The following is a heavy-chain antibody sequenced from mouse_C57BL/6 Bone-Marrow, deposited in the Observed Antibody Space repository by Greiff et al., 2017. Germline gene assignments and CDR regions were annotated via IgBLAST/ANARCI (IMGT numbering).Heavy chain of an antibody. Sequence: VQLKQSGAELVRPGASVKLSCTASGFNIKDYYMHWVKQRPEQGLEWIGWIGPDNGDTEYASKFQGKATLTADTSSNTAYLQLSSLTSEDTAVYYCTGVWFDYWGQGTSVTVSS. D-gene: IGHD2-10*02. CDR3: TGVWFDY. J-gene: IGHJ4*01. CDR1: GFNIKDYY. CDR2: IGPDNGDT. V-gene: IGHV14-4*01.